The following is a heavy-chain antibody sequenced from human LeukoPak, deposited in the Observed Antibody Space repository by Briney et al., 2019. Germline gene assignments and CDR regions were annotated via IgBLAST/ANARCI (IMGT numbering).Heavy chain of an antibody. D-gene: IGHD4-17*01. CDR3: ARDRYGDYGFGY. CDR2: ISSSSVYI. Sequence: GGSLRLSCAASGFTFSSYSMNWVRQAPGKGLEWVSSISSSSVYIYYTDSVKGRFTISRDNAKNSLYLQMNSLRAEDTAVYYCARDRYGDYGFGYWGQGTLVTVSS. CDR1: GFTFSSYS. V-gene: IGHV3-21*01. J-gene: IGHJ4*02.